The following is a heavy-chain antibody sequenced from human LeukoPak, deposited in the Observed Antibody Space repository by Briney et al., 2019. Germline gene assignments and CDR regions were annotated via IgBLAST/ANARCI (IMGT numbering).Heavy chain of an antibody. J-gene: IGHJ5*02. CDR2: LQSDGNKE. V-gene: IGHV3-30*02. D-gene: IGHD6-13*01. CDR3: AKDTDAAAAGTGWFDP. Sequence: PGGSLRLFCAASGFMFSNHDVHWARQARGRGLEWVAFLQSDGNKEFYADSVKGRFTISRDNAKNSLYLQMNSLRAEDTALYYCAKDTDAAAAGTGWFDPWGQGTLVTVSS. CDR1: GFMFSNHD.